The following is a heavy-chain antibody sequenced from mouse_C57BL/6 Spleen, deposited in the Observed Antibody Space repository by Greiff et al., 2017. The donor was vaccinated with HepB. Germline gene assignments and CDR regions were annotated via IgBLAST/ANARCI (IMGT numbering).Heavy chain of an antibody. CDR2: IDPSDSET. CDR3: ARGHYDYGYYFDY. CDR1: GYTFTSYW. J-gene: IGHJ2*01. V-gene: IGHV1-52*01. D-gene: IGHD2-4*01. Sequence: VQLQQPGAELVRPGSSVKLSCKASGYTFTSYWMHWVKQRPIQGLEWIGNIDPSDSETHYNQKFKDKATLTVDKSSSTAYMQLSSLTSEDSAVYYCARGHYDYGYYFDYWGQGTTLTVSS.